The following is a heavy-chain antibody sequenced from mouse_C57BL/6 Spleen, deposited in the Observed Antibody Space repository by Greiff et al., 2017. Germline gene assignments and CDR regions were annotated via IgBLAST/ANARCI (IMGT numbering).Heavy chain of an antibody. CDR1: GYTFTSYW. V-gene: IGHV1-5*01. D-gene: IGHD2-3*01. J-gene: IGHJ4*01. Sequence: DVKLVESGTVLARPGASVKMSCKTSGYTFTSYWMHWVKQRPGQGLEWIGAIYPGNSDTSYNQKFKGKAKLTAVTSASTAYMELSSLTNEDSAVYYCTRSVDGPYAMDYWGQGTSVTVSS. CDR3: TRSVDGPYAMDY. CDR2: IYPGNSDT.